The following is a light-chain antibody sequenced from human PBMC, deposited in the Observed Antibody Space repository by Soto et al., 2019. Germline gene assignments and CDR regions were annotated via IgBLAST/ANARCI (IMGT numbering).Light chain of an antibody. Sequence: EIVLTQSPATLSLSPGERATLSCRASQSVSSHLAWYQQKPGQAPRLLISDASNRATGIPARFSGSGSGTDFTLTISSLEPEDFAVYYCLQRSSAYTFGQGTKLEIK. CDR3: LQRSSAYT. V-gene: IGKV3-11*01. CDR1: QSVSSH. J-gene: IGKJ2*01. CDR2: DAS.